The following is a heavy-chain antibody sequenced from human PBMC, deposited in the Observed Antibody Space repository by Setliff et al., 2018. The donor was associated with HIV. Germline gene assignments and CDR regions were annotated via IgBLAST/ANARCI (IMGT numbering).Heavy chain of an antibody. V-gene: IGHV4-39*01. CDR2: INYHGNT. CDR3: ASLDGSESPYIYYYYMDV. J-gene: IGHJ6*03. CDR1: GGSISTSRYY. Sequence: SETLSLTCTVSGGSISTSRYYWGWIRQPPGKGLEWIGSINYHGNTYYNPSLKSRAAISVDTSKNQISLKLSSVTAADTAVYYCASLDGSESPYIYYYYMDVWGKGTAVTVSS. D-gene: IGHD3-10*01.